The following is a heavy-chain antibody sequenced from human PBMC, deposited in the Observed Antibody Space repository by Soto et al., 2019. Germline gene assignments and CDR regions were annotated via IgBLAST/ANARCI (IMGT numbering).Heavy chain of an antibody. D-gene: IGHD3-22*01. CDR1: GYTFTSYG. CDR2: ISAYNGNT. CDR3: ARDRYYYDTSGYDFIDY. Sequence: ASVKVSCKASGYTFTSYGISWVRQAPGQGLEWMGWISAYNGNTNYAQKIQGRVTMTTDTSTSTAYMELRNLRSDDTAVYYCARDRYYYDTSGYDFIDYWGQGTLVTVSS. J-gene: IGHJ4*02. V-gene: IGHV1-18*04.